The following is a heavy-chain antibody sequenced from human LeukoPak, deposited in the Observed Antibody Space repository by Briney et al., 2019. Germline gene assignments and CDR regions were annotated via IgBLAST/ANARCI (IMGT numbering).Heavy chain of an antibody. D-gene: IGHD5-18*01. V-gene: IGHV3-21*01. CDR1: GFTFSSYT. Sequence: GGSLRLSCAASGFTFSSYTMNWVRQAPGKGLEWVSSISSGSSYIYYADSVKGRFTISRDNAKNSLYLQMNSLRAEDTAVYYCARDRSRGLLDAFDIWGLGTMVTVSS. CDR2: ISSGSSYI. CDR3: ARDRSRGLLDAFDI. J-gene: IGHJ3*02.